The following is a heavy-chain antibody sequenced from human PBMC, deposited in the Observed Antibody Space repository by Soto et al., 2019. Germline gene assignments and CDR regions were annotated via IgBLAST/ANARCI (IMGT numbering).Heavy chain of an antibody. V-gene: IGHV4-61*01. CDR3: ARARGGYCSGGSCPGRWFDP. CDR1: GGSVSSGSYY. D-gene: IGHD2-15*01. CDR2: IYYSGST. J-gene: IGHJ5*02. Sequence: QVQLQESGPGLVKPSETLSLTCTVSGGSVSSGSYYWSWIRQPPGKGLEWIGYIYYSGSTNYNPSRTRRVTISVVTSKNQFSLKLRSVTAADTAVYYCARARGGYCSGGSCPGRWFDPWGQGTLVTVSS.